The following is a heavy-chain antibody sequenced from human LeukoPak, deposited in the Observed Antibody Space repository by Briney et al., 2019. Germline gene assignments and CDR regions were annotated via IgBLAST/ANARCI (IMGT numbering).Heavy chain of an antibody. D-gene: IGHD6-6*01. J-gene: IGHJ6*03. CDR2: MNPNSGNT. CDR1: GYTFTSYD. CDR3: ARGIPRIAARPSYYYYYMDV. V-gene: IGHV1-8*01. Sequence: ASVKVSCKASGYTFTSYDINWVRQATGQGLEWMGWMNPNSGNTGYAQKFQGRVTMTRNTSISTVYMELSSLRSEDTAVYYCARGIPRIAARPSYYYYYMDVWGKGTTVTVSS.